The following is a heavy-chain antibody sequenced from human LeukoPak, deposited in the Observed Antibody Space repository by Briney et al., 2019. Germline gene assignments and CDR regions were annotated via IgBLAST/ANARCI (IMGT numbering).Heavy chain of an antibody. CDR1: GGTFSSYA. CDR3: ARNPGVSGYDYYFDY. Sequence: SVKVSCKASGGTFSSYAISWVRQAPGQGLEWMGGIIPIFGTANYAQKFQGRVTITADESTSTAYMELSSLRSEDTAVYYCARNPGVSGYDYYFDYWGQGTLVTVSS. D-gene: IGHD5-12*01. J-gene: IGHJ4*02. V-gene: IGHV1-69*13. CDR2: IIPIFGTA.